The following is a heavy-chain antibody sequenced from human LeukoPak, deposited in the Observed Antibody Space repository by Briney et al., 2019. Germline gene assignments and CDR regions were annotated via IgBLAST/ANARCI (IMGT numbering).Heavy chain of an antibody. CDR2: IYPGDSDT. V-gene: IGHV5-51*01. D-gene: IGHD2-2*01. J-gene: IGHJ5*02. CDR3: ARGSGYCSSTSCSAVNWFDP. CDR1: GYSFTSYW. Sequence: GESLKISCKGSGYSFTSYWIGWVRQMPGKGLEWMGIIYPGDSDTRYSPSFQGQVTISADKSISTAYLQWSSLKASDTAMYHCARGSGYCSSTSCSAVNWFDPWGQGTLVTVSS.